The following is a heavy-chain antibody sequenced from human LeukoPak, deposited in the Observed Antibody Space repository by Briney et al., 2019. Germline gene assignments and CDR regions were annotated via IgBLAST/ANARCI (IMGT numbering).Heavy chain of an antibody. CDR1: GFTLSDYY. V-gene: IGHV3-11*04. CDR2: MSSTGNTI. Sequence: GGSLRLSCAASGFTLSDYYMTWIRQAPGKGLEWVSYMSSTGNTIYYADSVKGRFTVSRDNAKNSLFLQMDSLRAADTAVYYCARSSDYFTYFGLWGRGSLVTVSS. D-gene: IGHD2/OR15-2a*01. CDR3: ARSSDYFTYFGL. J-gene: IGHJ2*01.